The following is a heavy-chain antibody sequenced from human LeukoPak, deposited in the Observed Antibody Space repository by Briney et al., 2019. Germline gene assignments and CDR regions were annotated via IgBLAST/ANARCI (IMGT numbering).Heavy chain of an antibody. V-gene: IGHV4-4*09. J-gene: IGHJ4*02. CDR2: IYTSGSP. CDR1: GGSVSRCY. CDR3: ARHGLQTSFDY. D-gene: IGHD4-11*01. Sequence: SETLSLTCSVSGGSVSRCYWDWIRQPPGKAPEWIGYIYTSGSPHYNPSLRSRVTISVDTSKNQFSLKLGSVTAADTAVYYCARHGLQTSFDYWGRGILVTVSS.